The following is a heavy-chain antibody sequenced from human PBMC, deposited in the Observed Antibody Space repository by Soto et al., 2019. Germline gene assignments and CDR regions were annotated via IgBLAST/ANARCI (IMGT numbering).Heavy chain of an antibody. CDR2: LYWDDDK. V-gene: IGHV2-5*02. CDR1: GFSLSTSGVG. CDR3: EHIELWFASFDY. D-gene: IGHD3-10*01. J-gene: IGHJ4*02. Sequence: QITLKESGPTLVKPTQTLTLTCTFSGFSLSTSGVGVGWIRQPPGKALEWLALLYWDDDKRYSPSLKSRLTITKDTSKNQVVLTMTNMDPVDTATYYCEHIELWFASFDYWGQGTLVTVSS.